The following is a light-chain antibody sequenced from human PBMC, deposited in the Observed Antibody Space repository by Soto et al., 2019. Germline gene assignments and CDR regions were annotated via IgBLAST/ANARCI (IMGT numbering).Light chain of an antibody. V-gene: IGLV2-23*01. CDR2: EGS. Sequence: QSALTQPASVSGSPGQSITISCTGTSSDVGNYNLVSWYQQHPGKAPKLMIYEGSKRPSGVSNRFSGSKSDNTASLTISGLQAEDEAHYYCCSYARGSTYVFGTGTRSPS. CDR3: CSYARGSTYV. CDR1: SSDVGNYNL. J-gene: IGLJ1*01.